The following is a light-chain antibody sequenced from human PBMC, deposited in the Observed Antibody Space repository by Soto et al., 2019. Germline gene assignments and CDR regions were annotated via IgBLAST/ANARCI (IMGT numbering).Light chain of an antibody. V-gene: IGKV1-5*01. CDR2: AAS. CDR1: QSSSSW. Sequence: IQVTQSPSTLSASVCDRVTITCRASQSSSSWLAWYQQKPGKAPKLLIYAASTLQRGVPSRVSGSGSGTAVTITISCLQSEDVATYYCPQYYSYPRTFGQGTKVDI. CDR3: PQYYSYPRT. J-gene: IGKJ1*01.